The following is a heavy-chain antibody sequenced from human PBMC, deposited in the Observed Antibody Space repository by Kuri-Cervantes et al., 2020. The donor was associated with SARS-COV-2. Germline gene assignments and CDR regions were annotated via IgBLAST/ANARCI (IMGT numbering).Heavy chain of an antibody. CDR3: ARDREITIFGVVTFNWFDP. V-gene: IGHV3-30*04. Sequence: GESLKISCAASGFTFSSYAMHWVRQAPGKGLEWVAVISYDGSNKYYADSVKGRFTISRDNSKNTLYLQMSSLRAEDTAVYYCARDREITIFGVVTFNWFDPWGQETRVTVSS. CDR2: ISYDGSNK. CDR1: GFTFSSYA. D-gene: IGHD3-3*01. J-gene: IGHJ5*02.